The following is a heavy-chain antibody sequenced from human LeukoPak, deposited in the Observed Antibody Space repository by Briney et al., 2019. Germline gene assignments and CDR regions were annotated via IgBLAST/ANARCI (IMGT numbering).Heavy chain of an antibody. CDR1: GFIFNNYG. CDR2: ISNDGGGT. D-gene: IGHD3-22*01. Sequence: GGSLRLSCAASGFIFNNYGLIWVRQAPGKGLEWVSAISNDGGGTQYADFVEGRITISRDNSKNTLFLQMSSLRAEDTALYYCAKGSSGYFADLWGQGTLVTVSS. CDR3: AKGSSGYFADL. J-gene: IGHJ5*02. V-gene: IGHV3-23*01.